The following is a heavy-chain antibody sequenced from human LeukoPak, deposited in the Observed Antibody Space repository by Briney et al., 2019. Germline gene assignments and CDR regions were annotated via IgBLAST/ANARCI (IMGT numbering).Heavy chain of an antibody. Sequence: ASVKVSCKASGYTLTSYGISWVRQAPGQGLEWMGWISAYNGNTNYAQKLQGRVTMTTDTSTSTAYMELRSLRFDDTAVYYCARFGLARGASWFDPWGQGTLVTVSS. D-gene: IGHD3-16*01. CDR3: ARFGLARGASWFDP. CDR2: ISAYNGNT. J-gene: IGHJ5*02. V-gene: IGHV1-18*01. CDR1: GYTLTSYG.